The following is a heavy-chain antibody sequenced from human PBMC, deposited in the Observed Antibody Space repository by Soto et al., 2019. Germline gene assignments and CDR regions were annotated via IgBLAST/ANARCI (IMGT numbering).Heavy chain of an antibody. D-gene: IGHD2-2*01. V-gene: IGHV1-46*03. CDR2: INPSGGST. Sequence: QVQLVQSGAEVKKPGASVKVSCKASGYTFTSYYMHWVRQAPGQGLAWMGIINPSGGSTSYAQKFQGRVTMTRDTSTSTVYRELSSLRSEDRAVYCCARDQDIVVVPAASGIGSWGQGTLVTVSS. CDR3: ARDQDIVVVPAASGIGS. J-gene: IGHJ4*02. CDR1: GYTFTSYY.